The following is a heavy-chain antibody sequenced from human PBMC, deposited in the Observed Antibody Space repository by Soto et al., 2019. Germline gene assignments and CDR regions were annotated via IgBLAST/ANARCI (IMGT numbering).Heavy chain of an antibody. Sequence: SETLSLTCTVSGGSISSYYWSWIRQPPGKGLEWIGYIYYSGSTNYNPSLKSRVTISVDTSKNQFSLKLSSVTAADTAVYYCAREWVDCTNGVCYFVFDYWGQGTLVTVSS. CDR3: AREWVDCTNGVCYFVFDY. J-gene: IGHJ4*02. D-gene: IGHD2-8*01. V-gene: IGHV4-59*01. CDR1: GGSISSYY. CDR2: IYYSGST.